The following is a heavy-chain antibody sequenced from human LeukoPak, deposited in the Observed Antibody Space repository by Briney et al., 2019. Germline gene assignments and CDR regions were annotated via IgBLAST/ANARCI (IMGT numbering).Heavy chain of an antibody. CDR3: ARVNSYSSSWYVGENYFDY. V-gene: IGHV3-7*01. Sequence: GGSLRLSCAASGFTFSYYWMSWVRQAPGKGLEWVANIKQDGSEKYYVDSVKGRFTISRDNAKNSLYLQMNSLRAEDTAVYYCARVNSYSSSWYVGENYFDYWGQGTLVTVSS. J-gene: IGHJ4*02. CDR1: GFTFSYYW. CDR2: IKQDGSEK. D-gene: IGHD6-13*01.